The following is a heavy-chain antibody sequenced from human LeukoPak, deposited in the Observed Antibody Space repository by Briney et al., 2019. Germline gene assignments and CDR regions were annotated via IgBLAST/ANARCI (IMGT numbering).Heavy chain of an antibody. D-gene: IGHD6-13*01. CDR2: IWYDGSNK. CDR3: ARHCPSSSWYTPTYGMDV. CDR1: GCTFSSYG. V-gene: IGHV3-33*01. Sequence: GRSLRLSCAASGCTFSSYGMHWVRKAPGKGLEWVAVIWYDGSNKYYADSVKGRFTISRDNSKNTLYLQMNRLRAEDTAVYYCARHCPSSSWYTPTYGMDVWGQGATVTVSS. J-gene: IGHJ6*02.